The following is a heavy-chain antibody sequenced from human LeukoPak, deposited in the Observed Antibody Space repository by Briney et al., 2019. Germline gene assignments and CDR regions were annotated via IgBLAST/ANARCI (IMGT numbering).Heavy chain of an antibody. CDR1: GGTFSSYA. CDR3: ARGLGGYDTLNLWLRNYYMDV. V-gene: IGHV1-2*02. Sequence: ASVKVSCKASGGTFSSYAISWVRQAPGQGLEWMGWINPNSGGTNYAQKFQGRVTMTRDTSISTAYMELSRLRSDDTAVYCCARGLGGYDTLNLWLRNYYMDVWGKGTTVTVSS. D-gene: IGHD5-12*01. CDR2: INPNSGGT. J-gene: IGHJ6*03.